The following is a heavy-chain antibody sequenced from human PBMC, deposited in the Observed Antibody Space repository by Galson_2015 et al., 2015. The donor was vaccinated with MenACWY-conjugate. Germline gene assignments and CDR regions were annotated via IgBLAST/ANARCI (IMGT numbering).Heavy chain of an antibody. V-gene: IGHV3-30*03. Sequence: SLRLSCAASGFTFSSYGMHWVRQAPGKGLEWVAVISYDGSNKYYADSVKGRFTISRDNSKNTLYLQMNSLRAEDTAVHYCASSYSNYYYYGMDVWGQGPPVTVSS. CDR1: GFTFSSYG. CDR2: ISYDGSNK. CDR3: ASSYSNYYYYGMDV. J-gene: IGHJ6*02. D-gene: IGHD4-11*01.